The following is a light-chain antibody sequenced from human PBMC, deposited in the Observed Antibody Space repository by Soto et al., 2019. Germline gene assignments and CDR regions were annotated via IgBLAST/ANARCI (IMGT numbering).Light chain of an antibody. CDR3: QAYVSSLSGLYV. J-gene: IGLJ1*01. V-gene: IGLV1-40*01. CDR2: GNS. Sequence: QAVVTQPPSVSGAPGQRVTIYCTGSSSNIGAGYDVHWYQQLTGTAPKLLIYGNSNRPSGVPDRLSGSKSGTSASLAITGLQAGDGADYCCQAYVSSLSGLYVFGTGTKVTVL. CDR1: SSNIGAGYD.